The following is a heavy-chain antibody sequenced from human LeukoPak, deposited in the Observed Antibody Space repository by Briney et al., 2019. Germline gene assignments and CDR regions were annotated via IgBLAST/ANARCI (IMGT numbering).Heavy chain of an antibody. CDR1: GYSFTSYW. J-gene: IGHJ4*02. CDR3: ARLRDYYDSSGYPDY. D-gene: IGHD3-22*01. V-gene: IGHV5-51*01. CDR2: IYPGDSDT. Sequence: GESLNFSCKGSGYSFTSYWIGWVRQMPGKGLEWMGIIYPGDSDTRYSPSFQGQVTISADKSISTAYLQWSSLKASDTAMYYCARLRDYYDSSGYPDYWGQGTMVTVSS.